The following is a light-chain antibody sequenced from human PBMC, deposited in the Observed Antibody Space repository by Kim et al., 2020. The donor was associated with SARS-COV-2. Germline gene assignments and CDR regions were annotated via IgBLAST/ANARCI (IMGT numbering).Light chain of an antibody. Sequence: DIQMTQSPSSLSASIGDRVSITCQANEDIGLYLTWYQQKPGKAPKLLIYDASNLETGVPSRFSGSGSGTDFTFTINSLQPEDVATYYCQHYYNLPYTFGQGTKLEI. CDR2: DAS. CDR1: EDIGLY. J-gene: IGKJ2*01. CDR3: QHYYNLPYT. V-gene: IGKV1-33*01.